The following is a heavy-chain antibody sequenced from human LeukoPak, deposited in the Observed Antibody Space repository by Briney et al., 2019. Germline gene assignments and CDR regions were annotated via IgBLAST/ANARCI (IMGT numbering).Heavy chain of an antibody. D-gene: IGHD5-18*01. V-gene: IGHV1-69*13. J-gene: IGHJ6*02. CDR1: GGTFSSYA. CDR2: IIPIFGTA. CDR3: ARDRAMDEYYYYGMDV. Sequence: SVKVSCKASGGTFSSYAISWVRQAPGQGLVWMGGIIPIFGTANYAQKFQGRVTITADESTSTAYMELSSLRSEDTAVYYCARDRAMDEYYYYGMDVWGQGTTVTVSS.